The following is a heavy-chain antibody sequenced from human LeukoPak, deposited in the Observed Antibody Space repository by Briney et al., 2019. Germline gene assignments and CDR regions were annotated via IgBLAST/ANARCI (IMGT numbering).Heavy chain of an antibody. D-gene: IGHD3-10*01. CDR3: ASALYGSGTYPLRY. CDR2: IYYSGST. J-gene: IGHJ4*02. V-gene: IGHV4-59*08. Sequence: PSETLSLTYTVSGGSISSYFWSWIRQPPGKGLEWIGYIYYSGSTNYNPSLKSRVTISIDTSKNQFSLKLSSVTAADTAVYYCASALYGSGTYPLRYWGQGTLVTVSS. CDR1: GGSISSYF.